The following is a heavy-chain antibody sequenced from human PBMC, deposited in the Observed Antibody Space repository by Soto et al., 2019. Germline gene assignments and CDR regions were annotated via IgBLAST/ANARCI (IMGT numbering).Heavy chain of an antibody. Sequence: ASVKVSCKASGYTFTRYNVDWVRQAPGQGLEWMAIINPSGGTTYYVQKFEGRVTLTTDTSTSIVYMELSSLRSDDTAVYYCARVRGGGSEYFFDYWGQGTLVTVSS. CDR3: ARVRGGGSEYFFDY. J-gene: IGHJ4*02. D-gene: IGHD2-15*01. V-gene: IGHV1-46*01. CDR2: INPSGGTT. CDR1: GYTFTRYN.